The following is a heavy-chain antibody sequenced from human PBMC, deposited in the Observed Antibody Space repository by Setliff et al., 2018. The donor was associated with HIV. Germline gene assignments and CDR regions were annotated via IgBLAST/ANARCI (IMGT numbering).Heavy chain of an antibody. CDR2: ISTSGSTI. D-gene: IGHD3-10*01. Sequence: GESLKISCAASGFTFSSYEMNWVRQAPGKGLEWISYISTSGSTIYYADSVKGRFTISRDNAKNSLYLQMNSLRAEDTALYYCAKGGYGSGSYHYFDYWGQGTLVTVSS. CDR1: GFTFSSYE. J-gene: IGHJ4*02. V-gene: IGHV3-48*03. CDR3: AKGGYGSGSYHYFDY.